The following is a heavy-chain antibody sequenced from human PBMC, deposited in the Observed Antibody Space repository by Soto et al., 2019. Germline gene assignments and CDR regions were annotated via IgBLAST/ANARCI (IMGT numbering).Heavy chain of an antibody. D-gene: IGHD6-13*01. CDR3: ARGVGAAAASNWFDP. J-gene: IGHJ5*02. Sequence: EVQLVESGGGLVQPGGSLRLSCAASGFTFSSYWMHWVRQAPGKGLVWVSRINSDGSSTSYADYGKGRFTISRDNAKNTLYLQMNSLRAEDTAVYYCARGVGAAAASNWFDPWGQGTLVTVSS. CDR1: GFTFSSYW. V-gene: IGHV3-74*01. CDR2: INSDGSST.